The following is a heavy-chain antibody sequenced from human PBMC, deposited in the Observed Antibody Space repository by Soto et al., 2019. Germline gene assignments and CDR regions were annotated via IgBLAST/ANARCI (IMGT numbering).Heavy chain of an antibody. CDR1: GFTFSSYW. D-gene: IGHD2-15*01. Sequence: EVQLVESGGGLVQPGGSLRLSCAASGFTFSSYWMSWVRQAPGKGLEWVANIKQDGSEKYYVDSVKGRFTTSRDNAKNSKYPQMISLRAEDTAVYYCARDERVKIRARYSSTNWFDPWGQGTLVTVSS. J-gene: IGHJ5*02. CDR3: ARDERVKIRARYSSTNWFDP. CDR2: IKQDGSEK. V-gene: IGHV3-7*01.